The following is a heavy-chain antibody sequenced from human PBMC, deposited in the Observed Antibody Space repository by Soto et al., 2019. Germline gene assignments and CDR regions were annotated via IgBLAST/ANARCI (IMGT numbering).Heavy chain of an antibody. J-gene: IGHJ5*02. V-gene: IGHV4-34*01. D-gene: IGHD3-16*01. Sequence: PSETLSLTCAVYGGFLSESYLTWIRQPPGKGLEWIVEITHAGGTNYNPSLKSRVTMSVDTSQNQFSLRLISVTAADTAMYFCVRIRYQLPSSVLWLDPWGQGTPVTV. CDR3: VRIRYQLPSSVLWLDP. CDR1: GGFLSESY. CDR2: ITHAGGT.